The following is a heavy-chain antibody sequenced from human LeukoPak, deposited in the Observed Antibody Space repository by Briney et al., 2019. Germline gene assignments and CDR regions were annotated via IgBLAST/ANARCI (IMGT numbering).Heavy chain of an antibody. CDR3: AKRGVVIRVILVGFHKEAYYFDS. J-gene: IGHJ4*02. V-gene: IGHV3-23*01. D-gene: IGHD3-22*01. Sequence: GGSLRLSCAVSGITLSNYGMSWVRQAPGKGLEWVAGISGSGGGTNYAASVKGRFTISRDNTKNTLYLQINGLRGEDTAVYFCAKRGVVIRVILVGFHKEAYYFDSWGQGALVTVSS. CDR1: GITLSNYG. CDR2: ISGSGGGT.